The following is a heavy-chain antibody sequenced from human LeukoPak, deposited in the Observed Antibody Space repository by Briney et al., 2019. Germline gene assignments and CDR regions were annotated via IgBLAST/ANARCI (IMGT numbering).Heavy chain of an antibody. V-gene: IGHV1-46*01. CDR2: INTSGGST. Sequence: ASVKVSCTASGGTFSSYAISWVRQAPGPGLEWMGIINTSGGSTSYAQTFQGRVTMTRVTSTSTVYMELSSLRSEAKTVYYCARRQPLGRDGYHGGFDYWGQGTLVTVCS. CDR1: GGTFSSYA. CDR3: ARRQPLGRDGYHGGFDY. D-gene: IGHD5-24*01. J-gene: IGHJ4*02.